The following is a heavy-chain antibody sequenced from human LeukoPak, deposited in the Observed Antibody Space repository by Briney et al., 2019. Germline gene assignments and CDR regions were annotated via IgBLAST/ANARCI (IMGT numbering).Heavy chain of an antibody. J-gene: IGHJ3*02. D-gene: IGHD1-1*01. CDR1: GFSLSSYW. CDR2: VSSDGTST. V-gene: IGHV3-74*01. Sequence: GGSLRLSCAASGFSLSSYWKHWVRQAPGKGLVWVSRVSSDGTSTNYADSVKGRFTISRDSAKNTLYLQMNSLRAEDTAVYYCAKATTGTRNAFDIWGQGTMVTVSS. CDR3: AKATTGTRNAFDI.